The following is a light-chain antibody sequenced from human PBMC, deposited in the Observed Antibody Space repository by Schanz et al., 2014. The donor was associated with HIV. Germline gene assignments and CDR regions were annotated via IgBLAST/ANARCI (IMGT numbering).Light chain of an antibody. Sequence: EVVMTQSPGTLSVSPGERATLSCRASQSVSSNLAWYQQKPGQAPRLLIYGASTRATGIPARFSGSESGTEFTLTISSLQSEDFAVYYCQQYNNWPGTFGQGTKLEIK. CDR1: QSVSSN. J-gene: IGKJ2*01. CDR3: QQYNNWPGT. V-gene: IGKV3-15*01. CDR2: GAS.